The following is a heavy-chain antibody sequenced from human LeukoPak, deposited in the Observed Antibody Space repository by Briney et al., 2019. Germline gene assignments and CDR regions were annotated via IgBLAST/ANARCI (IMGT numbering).Heavy chain of an antibody. CDR2: MNPNSGNT. CDR1: GYTFTSYD. CDR3: ARLYSSGWYGYAGWFDP. D-gene: IGHD6-19*01. Sequence: ASVKVSCKASGYTFTSYDINWVRQATGQGLEWMGWMNPNSGNTGHAQKFQGRVTMTRNTSISTAYMELSSLRSEDTAVYYCARLYSSGWYGYAGWFDPWGQGTLVTVSS. J-gene: IGHJ5*02. V-gene: IGHV1-8*01.